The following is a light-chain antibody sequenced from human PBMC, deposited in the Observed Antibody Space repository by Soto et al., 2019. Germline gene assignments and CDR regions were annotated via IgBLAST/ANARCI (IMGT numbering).Light chain of an antibody. Sequence: DIQMTQSPSSLSASVGDRVTITCRASQSIRKYLRWYQQIPGKAPKLMIYAASTLRSGVSSRFNGSGSGTDFTLTISSLQPADFATYYCQQSYSTPWTFGQGTKVEIK. CDR1: QSIRKY. CDR2: AAS. CDR3: QQSYSTPWT. J-gene: IGKJ1*01. V-gene: IGKV1-39*01.